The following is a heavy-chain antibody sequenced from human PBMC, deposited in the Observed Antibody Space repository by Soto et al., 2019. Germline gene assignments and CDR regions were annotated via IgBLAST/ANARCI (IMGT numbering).Heavy chain of an antibody. CDR2: IYYSGST. V-gene: IGHV4-31*03. Sequence: SETLSLTCTVSGGSISSGGYYWSWIRQHPGKGLEWIGYIYYSGSTYYNPSLKSRVTISVDTSKNQFSLKLSSVTAADTAVYYCARDSGSYSPSTYYYYYYGMDVWGQGTTVTVSS. CDR3: ARDSGSYSPSTYYYYYYGMDV. CDR1: GGSISSGGYY. J-gene: IGHJ6*02. D-gene: IGHD1-26*01.